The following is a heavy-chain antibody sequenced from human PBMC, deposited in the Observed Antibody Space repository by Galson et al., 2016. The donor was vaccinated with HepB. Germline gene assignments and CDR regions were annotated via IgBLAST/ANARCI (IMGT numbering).Heavy chain of an antibody. CDR3: ARLNYYDRTGFHRLYFFDY. V-gene: IGHV4-39*01. D-gene: IGHD3-22*01. CDR2: IYYSGTT. Sequence: LSLTCTVSGGSIYSSSYYWGWIRQPPGKGLQWIGTIYYSGTTYYTPSLESRVTISVDTSKDQFSLRLTSVTAADTALYFCARLNYYDRTGFHRLYFFDYWGQGTLVTVSS. J-gene: IGHJ4*02. CDR1: GGSIYSSSYY.